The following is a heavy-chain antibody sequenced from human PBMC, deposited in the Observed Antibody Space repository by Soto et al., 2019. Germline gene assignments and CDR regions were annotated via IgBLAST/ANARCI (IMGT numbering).Heavy chain of an antibody. CDR3: ARGRCGGDCPYYYYGLDV. J-gene: IGHJ6*02. CDR2: IYSGGST. D-gene: IGHD2-21*02. Sequence: GGSLRLSCAASGFTVSSNYMSWVRQAPGKGQEWVSVIYSGGSTYYADSVKGRFTISRDNSKNTLYLQMNSLRAEDTAVYYCARGRCGGDCPYYYYGLDVWGQGTRVTVSS. V-gene: IGHV3-53*01. CDR1: GFTVSSNY.